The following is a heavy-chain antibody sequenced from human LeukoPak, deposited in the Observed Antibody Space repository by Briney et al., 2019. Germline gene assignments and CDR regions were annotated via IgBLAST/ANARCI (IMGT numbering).Heavy chain of an antibody. D-gene: IGHD3-10*01. Sequence: GESLKISCKGSGYNFTNYWIGWVRQMPGKGLEWMGIIYPGDSDTIYSPSFQGQFIISADNSISTAYLQWSSLKASDTAMYYCARHPMVRGAPVYGLGHYFDYWGQGTLVTVSS. CDR2: IYPGDSDT. V-gene: IGHV5-51*01. CDR1: GYNFTNYW. J-gene: IGHJ4*02. CDR3: ARHPMVRGAPVYGLGHYFDY.